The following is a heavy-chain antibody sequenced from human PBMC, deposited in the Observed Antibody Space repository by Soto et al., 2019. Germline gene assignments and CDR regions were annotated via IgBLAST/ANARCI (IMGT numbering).Heavy chain of an antibody. CDR3: AKDLGYYDFWSGYHYYYYMDV. J-gene: IGHJ6*03. V-gene: IGHV3-23*01. D-gene: IGHD3-3*01. CDR2: ISGSGGST. CDR1: GFTFSSYA. Sequence: PGGSLRLSCAASGFTFSSYAMSWVRQAPGKGLEWVSAISGSGGSTYYADSVKGRFTISRDNSKNTLYLQMNSLRAEDTAVYYCAKDLGYYDFWSGYHYYYYMDVWGKGTTVTVSS.